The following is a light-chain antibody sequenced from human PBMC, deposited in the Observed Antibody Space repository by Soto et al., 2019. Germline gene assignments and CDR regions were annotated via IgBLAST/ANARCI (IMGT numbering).Light chain of an antibody. J-gene: IGLJ2*01. V-gene: IGLV1-51*01. Sequence: QAVVTQPPSVSAAPGQQVTISCSGTTSNIGNNFVSWYQQLPGTAPKLLIYDNHKRPSGVPDRFSGSKSGTSATLGITGLQTGDEADYYCGTWDSSLTAVVFGGGTQLTVL. CDR1: TSNIGNNF. CDR3: GTWDSSLTAVV. CDR2: DNH.